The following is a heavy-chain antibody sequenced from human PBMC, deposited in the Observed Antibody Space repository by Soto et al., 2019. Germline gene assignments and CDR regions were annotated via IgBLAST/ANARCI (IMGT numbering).Heavy chain of an antibody. CDR1: GGSISSSNW. D-gene: IGHD1-7*01. V-gene: IGHV4-4*02. J-gene: IGHJ4*02. Sequence: KSSETLSLTCAVSGGSISSSNWWSWVRQPPGKGLEWIGEIYHSGSTNYNPSLKSRVTISVDKSKNQFSLKLSSVTAADTAVYYCARSSTGTTWYFDYWGQGTLVTVSS. CDR2: IYHSGST. CDR3: ARSSTGTTWYFDY.